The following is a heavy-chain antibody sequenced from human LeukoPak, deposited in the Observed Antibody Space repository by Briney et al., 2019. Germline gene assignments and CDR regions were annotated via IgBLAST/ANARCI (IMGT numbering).Heavy chain of an antibody. CDR2: ISSSSDTI. D-gene: IGHD1-26*01. CDR3: ASGMRVGPNI. CDR1: GFTFGPYT. Sequence: PGGSLRLSCAASGFTFGPYTMNWVRQAPGKGLEWGSYISSSSDTIYYADSVKGRFTISRDNAKNSLYLQMNSLRIEDTAVYYCASGMRVGPNIWGQGTLVTVSS. J-gene: IGHJ4*02. V-gene: IGHV3-48*04.